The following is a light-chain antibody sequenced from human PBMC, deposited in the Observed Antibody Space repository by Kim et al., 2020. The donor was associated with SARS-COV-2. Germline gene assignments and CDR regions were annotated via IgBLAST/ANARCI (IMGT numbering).Light chain of an antibody. CDR1: QSVSSNF. CDR3: QQYATSPET. V-gene: IGKV3-20*01. CDR2: SAS. J-gene: IGKJ1*01. Sequence: ESVLTQSPGTLSLSPGERATLSCRASQSVSSNFLAWYQQKAGQAPRLVIYSASSRASGIPDRFSGSGSGTDFTLTISTLEPEDFAVYYCQQYATSPETFGQGTKVDIK.